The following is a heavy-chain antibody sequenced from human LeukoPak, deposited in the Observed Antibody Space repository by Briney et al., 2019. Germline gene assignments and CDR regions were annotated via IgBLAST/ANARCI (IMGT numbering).Heavy chain of an antibody. J-gene: IGHJ4*02. V-gene: IGHV1-8*02. D-gene: IGHD2-15*01. CDR2: MNPNSGNT. CDR1: GYTFTGYY. CDR3: ARGGRYCSGGSCYEN. Sequence: RASVKVSCKASGYTFTGYYMHWVRQATGQGLEWMGWMNPNSGNTGYAQKFQGRVTMTRNTSISTAYMELSSLRSEDTAVYYCARGGRYCSGGSCYENWGQGTLVTVSS.